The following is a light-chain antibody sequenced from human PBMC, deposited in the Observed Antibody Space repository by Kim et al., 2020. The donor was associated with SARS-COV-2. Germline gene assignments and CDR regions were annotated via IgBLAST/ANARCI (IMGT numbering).Light chain of an antibody. CDR3: QQYDKWPPT. V-gene: IGKV3-15*01. J-gene: IGKJ4*01. CDR2: EAS. Sequence: MVPGDRATLSCRALQSVSSNLAWYQQKPGQIPRLLIFEASTRATDVPVTFTGSGSGTQFALTISSLQPEDFAVYYCQQYDKWPPTFGGGTKVDIK. CDR1: QSVSSN.